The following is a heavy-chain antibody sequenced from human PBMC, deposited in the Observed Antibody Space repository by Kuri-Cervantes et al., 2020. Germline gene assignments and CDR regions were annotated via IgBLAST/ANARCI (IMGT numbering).Heavy chain of an antibody. CDR2: IYHSGST. D-gene: IGHD3-3*01. CDR3: ARGAVFGVVGWFDP. Sequence: SETLSLTCAVSGGSISSGGYSWSWIRQPPGKGLEWIGYIYHSGSTYYNPSLKSRVTISVDRSKNQFSLKLSPVTAADTAVYYCARGAVFGVVGWFDPWGQGTLVTVSS. CDR1: GGSISSGGYS. J-gene: IGHJ5*02. V-gene: IGHV4-30-2*01.